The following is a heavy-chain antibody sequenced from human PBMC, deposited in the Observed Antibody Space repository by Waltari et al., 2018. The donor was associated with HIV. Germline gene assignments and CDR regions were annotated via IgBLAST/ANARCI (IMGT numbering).Heavy chain of an antibody. J-gene: IGHJ6*02. D-gene: IGHD3-9*01. V-gene: IGHV3-21*01. CDR1: GLTFSSYS. CDR3: ARSGGVRYFDWNGMDV. Sequence: EVQLVESGGGLVKPGGSLRLSCAASGLTFSSYSMNWVRQALGKGLEWVSSISSSGTYIYYADSVKGRFTISRDNAKNALFLQMNSLRAEDAAVYYCARSGGVRYFDWNGMDVWGQGTTVTVSS. CDR2: ISSSGTYI.